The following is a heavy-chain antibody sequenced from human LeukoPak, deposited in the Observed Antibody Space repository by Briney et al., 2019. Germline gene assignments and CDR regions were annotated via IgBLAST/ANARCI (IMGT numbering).Heavy chain of an antibody. CDR3: TTVRGSSWQYFQH. V-gene: IGHV3-15*01. CDR1: GITFSNAW. D-gene: IGHD6-13*01. CDR2: IKSKTDGGTT. Sequence: GGSLRLSCAASGITFSNAWMSWVRQAPGKGLEWVGRIKSKTDGGTTDYAAPVKGRFTISRDDSKNTVYPQMNSLKTEDTAVYYCTTVRGSSWQYFQHWGQGTLVTVSS. J-gene: IGHJ1*01.